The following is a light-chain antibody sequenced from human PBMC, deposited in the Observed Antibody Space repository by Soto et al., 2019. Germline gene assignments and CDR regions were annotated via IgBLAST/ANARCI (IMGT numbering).Light chain of an antibody. J-gene: IGLJ1*01. CDR1: SSDVGAYDF. Sequence: QSALTQPRSVSGSPGQSVTVSCTGTSSDVGAYDFVSWYQQHPAKAPKLVIFDVNKRPSGVPDRFSGSRSGNTASLSISGLRAEDEADYYCCSSPDDYTLYVFGSGTKLTVL. V-gene: IGLV2-11*01. CDR2: DVN. CDR3: CSSPDDYTLYV.